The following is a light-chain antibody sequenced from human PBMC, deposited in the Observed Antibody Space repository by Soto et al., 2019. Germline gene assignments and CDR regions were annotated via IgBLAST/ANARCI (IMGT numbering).Light chain of an antibody. CDR1: QSVSSY. V-gene: IGKV3-11*01. CDR3: QQRSNWPLT. Sequence: EIVLTQSPATLSLSPGDRATLSCSASQSVSSYLAWYQQKLGQATRLLIYDASNRAPGIPARFTASGSGKDFTLTINSLEPEDFAVDDRQQRSNWPLTFGGRTKVEIK. CDR2: DAS. J-gene: IGKJ4*02.